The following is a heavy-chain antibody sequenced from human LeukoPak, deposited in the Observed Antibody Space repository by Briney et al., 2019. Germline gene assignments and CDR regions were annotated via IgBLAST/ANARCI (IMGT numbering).Heavy chain of an antibody. Sequence: PSETLSLTCTVSGGSISSYYWSWIRQPPGKGLEWIGYIYYSGSTNYNPSLKSRVTISVDTSKNQFSLKLSSVTAADTAVYYCARASVRYYDSSGFDYWGQGTLVTVSS. CDR3: ARASVRYYDSSGFDY. D-gene: IGHD3-22*01. CDR2: IYYSGST. V-gene: IGHV4-59*01. CDR1: GGSISSYY. J-gene: IGHJ4*02.